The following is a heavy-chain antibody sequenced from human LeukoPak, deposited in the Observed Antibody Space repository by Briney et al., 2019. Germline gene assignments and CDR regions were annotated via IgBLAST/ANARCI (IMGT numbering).Heavy chain of an antibody. CDR1: GYTFTSYD. CDR2: MNPNSGNT. D-gene: IGHD3-22*01. CDR3: ARVSSHDSSGYYFVGGNDI. V-gene: IGHV1-8*01. Sequence: ASVKVSCKASGYTFTSYDINWVRQATGQGLEWMGWMNPNSGNTGYAQKFQGRVTMTRNTSISTAYMELSSLRSEDTAVYYCARVSSHDSSGYYFVGGNDIWGQGTMVTVSS. J-gene: IGHJ3*02.